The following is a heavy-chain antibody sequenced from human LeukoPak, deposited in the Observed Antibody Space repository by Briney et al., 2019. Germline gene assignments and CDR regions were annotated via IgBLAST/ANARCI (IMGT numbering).Heavy chain of an antibody. CDR2: INHSGST. Sequence: PSGTLSLTCAVYGGSFSGYYWSWIRHPPGKGLEWIGEINHSGSTNYNPSLKSRVTISVDTSKNQFSLKLSSVTAADTAVYYCAKGATTFWDWGQGTLVTVSS. CDR1: GGSFSGYY. D-gene: IGHD1-26*01. J-gene: IGHJ4*02. CDR3: AKGATTFWD. V-gene: IGHV4-34*01.